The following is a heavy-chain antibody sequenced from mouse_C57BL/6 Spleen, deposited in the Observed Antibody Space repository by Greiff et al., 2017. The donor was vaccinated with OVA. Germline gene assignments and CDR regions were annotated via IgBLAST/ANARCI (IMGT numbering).Heavy chain of an antibody. D-gene: IGHD2-1*01. J-gene: IGHJ2*01. CDR3: ARGGVSTEGYFDY. CDR2: INPNNGGT. V-gene: IGHV1-18*01. CDR1: GYTFTDYN. Sequence: DVQLQESGPELVKPGASVKIPCKASGYTFTDYNMDWVKQSHGKSLEWIGDINPNNGGTIYNQKFKGKATLTVDKSSSTAYMELRSLTSEDTAVYYCARGGVSTEGYFDYWGQGTTLTVSS.